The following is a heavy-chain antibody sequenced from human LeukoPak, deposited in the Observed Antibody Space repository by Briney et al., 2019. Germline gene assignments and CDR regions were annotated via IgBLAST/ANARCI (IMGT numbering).Heavy chain of an antibody. CDR3: ARDPELVGAPAY. V-gene: IGHV3-23*01. Sequence: GGSLRLSCAASGFTFSSYAMSWVRQAPGKGLEWVSAISGSGGSTYYADSVKGRFTISRDNAKNSLYLQMNSLRAEDTALYHCARDPELVGAPAYWGQGTLVTVSS. D-gene: IGHD1-26*01. CDR2: ISGSGGST. J-gene: IGHJ4*02. CDR1: GFTFSSYA.